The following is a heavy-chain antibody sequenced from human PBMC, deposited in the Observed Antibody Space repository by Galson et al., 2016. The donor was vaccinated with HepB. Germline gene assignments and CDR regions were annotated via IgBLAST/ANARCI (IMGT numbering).Heavy chain of an antibody. CDR1: GGTFINYA. CDR2: IIPIFGTT. CDR3: ARSPLLFVPVTVIGYFDY. V-gene: IGHV1-69*13. D-gene: IGHD3-22*01. J-gene: IGHJ4*02. Sequence: SVKVSCKASGGTFINYAFSWVRQAPGQGLEWMGGIIPIFGTTNYAQKFQGRVTIIADESTSTAYMELRSLRSEDMAVYYCARSPLLFVPVTVIGYFDYWGQGTLVTV.